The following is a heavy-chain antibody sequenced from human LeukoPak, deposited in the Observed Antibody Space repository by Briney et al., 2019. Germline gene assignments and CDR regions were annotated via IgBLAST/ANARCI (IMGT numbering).Heavy chain of an antibody. J-gene: IGHJ3*02. Sequence: ASVKVSCKASGYTFTSYYMHWVRQAPGQGLEWMGIINPSGGSTSYAQKFQGGVTMTRDTSTSTVYMELSSLRSEDTAVYYCARGSRPTSSGPDSDAFDIWGQGTMVTVSS. D-gene: IGHD3-22*01. CDR2: INPSGGST. V-gene: IGHV1-46*01. CDR3: ARGSRPTSSGPDSDAFDI. CDR1: GYTFTSYY.